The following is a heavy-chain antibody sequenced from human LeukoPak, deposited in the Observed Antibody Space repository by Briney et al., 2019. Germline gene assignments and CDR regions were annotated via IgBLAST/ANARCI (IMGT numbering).Heavy chain of an antibody. CDR2: MNPNSGNT. Sequence: ASVKVSCKGSGYTFTSCDINWVRQPTGQGLEWMGWMNPNSGNTGYAQKFQGRVTITRNTSISTAYMELSSLRSEDTAVYYCARTPYDSSGYYSDYWGQGTLVTVSS. V-gene: IGHV1-8*03. CDR1: GYTFTSCD. D-gene: IGHD3-22*01. J-gene: IGHJ4*02. CDR3: ARTPYDSSGYYSDY.